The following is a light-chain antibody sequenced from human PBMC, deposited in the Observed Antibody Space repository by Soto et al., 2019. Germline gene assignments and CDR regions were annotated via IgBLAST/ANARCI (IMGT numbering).Light chain of an antibody. CDR3: QQYNNWPRT. CDR2: GAS. Sequence: EIVMTQSPATLSVSPGERATLSCRASQSVSSNLAWYQQKPGQAPRLLIYGASTRATGIPARFSGSGSGTVFTLPISSLQCEDFAVYYCQQYNNWPRTFGQGTKVEIK. CDR1: QSVSSN. V-gene: IGKV3-15*01. J-gene: IGKJ1*01.